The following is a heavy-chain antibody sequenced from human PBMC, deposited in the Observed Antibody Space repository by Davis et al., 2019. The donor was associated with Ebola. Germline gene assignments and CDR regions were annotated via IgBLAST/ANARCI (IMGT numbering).Heavy chain of an antibody. Sequence: MPSETLSLTCTVPGVSITSYYWTWVRQPPGKRLEWIGYSHYSGSTNYNPSLKSRVTISTDTSRSQFSLTLSSVTAADTAVYYCARDYVYWGQGILVTVSS. D-gene: IGHD1-14*01. V-gene: IGHV4-59*01. CDR3: ARDYVY. CDR1: GVSITSYY. CDR2: SHYSGST. J-gene: IGHJ4*02.